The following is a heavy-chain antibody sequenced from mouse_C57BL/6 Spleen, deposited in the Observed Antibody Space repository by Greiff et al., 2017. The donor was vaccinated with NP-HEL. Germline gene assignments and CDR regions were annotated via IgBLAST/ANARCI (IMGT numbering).Heavy chain of an antibody. V-gene: IGHV1-26*01. D-gene: IGHD1-1*01. CDR1: GYTFTDYY. CDR3: ARSHYYGSSYGYY. CDR2: INPNNGGT. J-gene: IGHJ2*01. Sequence: EVQLHQSGPELVKPGASVKISCKASGYTFTDYYMNWVKQSHGKSLEWIGDINPNNGGTSYNQKFKGKATLTVDKSSSTAYMELRSLTSEDSAVYYCARSHYYGSSYGYYWGQGTTLTVSS.